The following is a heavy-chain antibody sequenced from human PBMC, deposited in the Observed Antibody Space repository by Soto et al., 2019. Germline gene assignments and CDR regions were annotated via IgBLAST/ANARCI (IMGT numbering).Heavy chain of an antibody. CDR1: GGSPSYYY. D-gene: IGHD6-19*01. CDR3: ARQANGYSSGWWDY. J-gene: IGHJ4*02. V-gene: IGHV4-59*08. Sequence: PSETLSLTCTISGGSPSYYYWSWIRQPPGKGLEWIGNIDNSGSTTYNPSLKSRVTISVDTSNNQLSLKASDTAMYYCARQANGYSSGWWDYWGQGTLVTVSS. CDR2: IDNSGST.